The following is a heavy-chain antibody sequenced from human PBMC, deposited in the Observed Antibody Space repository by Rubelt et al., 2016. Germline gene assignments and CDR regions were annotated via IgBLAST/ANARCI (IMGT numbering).Heavy chain of an antibody. V-gene: IGHV4-59*08. CDR2: IYYSGST. Sequence: WIGYIYYSGSTNYNPSLKSRVTISVDTSKNQFSLKLSSVTAADTAVYYCARVSLYYDFWSGYSPVTSVGFDYWGQGTLVTVSS. J-gene: IGHJ4*02. D-gene: IGHD3-3*01. CDR3: ARVSLYYDFWSGYSPVTSVGFDY.